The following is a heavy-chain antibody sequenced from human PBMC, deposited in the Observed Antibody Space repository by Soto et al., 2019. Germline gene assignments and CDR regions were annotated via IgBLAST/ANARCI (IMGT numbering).Heavy chain of an antibody. CDR1: GFTFSSYW. Sequence: HPGGALRLACAASGFTFSSYWMSWVRQAPGKGLEWVANIKQDGSEKYYVDSVKGRFTISRDNAKNSLYLQMNSLRAEDTAVYYCAREPYPVLQSLAWLTYSDYWRQATLVTVAS. CDR3: AREPYPVLQSLAWLTYSDY. V-gene: IGHV3-7*05. D-gene: IGHD3-3*01. J-gene: IGHJ4*02. CDR2: IKQDGSEK.